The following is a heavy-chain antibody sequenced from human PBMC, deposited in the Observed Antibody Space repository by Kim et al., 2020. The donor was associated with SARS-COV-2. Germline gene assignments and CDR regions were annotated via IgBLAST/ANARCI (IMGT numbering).Heavy chain of an antibody. CDR2: ISYDGSNK. CDR1: GFTFSSYA. J-gene: IGHJ4*02. V-gene: IGHV3-30-3*01. D-gene: IGHD6-19*01. Sequence: GGSLRLSCAASGFTFSSYAMHWVRQAPGKGLEWVAVISYDGSNKYYADSVKGRFTISRDNSKNTLYLQMNSLRAEDTAVYYCASGQWLVYWGQGTLVTVSS. CDR3: ASGQWLVY.